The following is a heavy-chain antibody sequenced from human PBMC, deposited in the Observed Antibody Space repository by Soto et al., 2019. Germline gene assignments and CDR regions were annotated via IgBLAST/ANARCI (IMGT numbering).Heavy chain of an antibody. D-gene: IGHD3-10*01. CDR1: GFTFSSYE. V-gene: IGHV3-48*03. J-gene: IGHJ4*02. CDR2: ISSSGSTI. CDR3: ARHSPYGSGSYSSYYFAY. Sequence: GGSLRLSCAASGFTFSSYEMNWVRQAPGKGLEWVSYISSSGSTIYYADSVKGRFAISRDNAKNSLYLQMNSLRAEDTAVYYCARHSPYGSGSYSSYYFAYWGQGTIVTVSS.